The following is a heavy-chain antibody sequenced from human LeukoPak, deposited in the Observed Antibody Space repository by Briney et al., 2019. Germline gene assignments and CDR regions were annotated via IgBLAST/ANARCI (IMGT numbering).Heavy chain of an antibody. CDR1: GFTFSSYG. J-gene: IGHJ4*02. CDR3: ARGPSGYSYGRLRTDY. Sequence: GGSLRLSCAASGFTFSSYGMHWVRQAPGKGLEWVAVISYDGSNKYYADSVKGRFTISRDNSKNTLYLQMNSLRAEDTAVYYCARGPSGYSYGRLRTDYWGQGTLVTVSS. CDR2: ISYDGSNK. D-gene: IGHD5-18*01. V-gene: IGHV3-30*03.